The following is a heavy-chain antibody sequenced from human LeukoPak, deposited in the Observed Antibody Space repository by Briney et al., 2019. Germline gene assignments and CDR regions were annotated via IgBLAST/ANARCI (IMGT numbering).Heavy chain of an antibody. Sequence: GESLKISCKGSGCSFFSYWIGWVRRMPGKGLEWMGIIFPGDSDTRYSPSFQGQVTISADKSISTAYLQWSSLKASDTAMYYCARNFESCGGDCYDYWGQGTLITVSS. J-gene: IGHJ4*02. CDR3: ARNFESCGGDCYDY. V-gene: IGHV5-51*01. CDR1: GCSFFSYW. CDR2: IFPGDSDT. D-gene: IGHD2-21*02.